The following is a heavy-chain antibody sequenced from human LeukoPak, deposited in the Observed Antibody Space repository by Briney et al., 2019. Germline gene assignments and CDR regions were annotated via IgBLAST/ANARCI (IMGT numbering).Heavy chain of an antibody. CDR3: ARQRRDYGDYDYFDY. V-gene: IGHV4-39*01. CDR2: IYHSGST. CDR1: GGSVSNGSYY. Sequence: PSETLSLTCTVSGGSVSNGSYYWGWIRQPPGKGLEWIGSIYHSGSTYYNPSLKSRVTISVDTSKNQFSLKLSSVTAADTAVYCCARQRRDYGDYDYFDYWGQGTLVTVSS. J-gene: IGHJ4*02. D-gene: IGHD4-17*01.